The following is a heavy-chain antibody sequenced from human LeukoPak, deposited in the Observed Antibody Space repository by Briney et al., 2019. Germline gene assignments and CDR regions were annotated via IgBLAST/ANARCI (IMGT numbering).Heavy chain of an antibody. CDR1: DYTFTSYG. V-gene: IGHV1-18*01. J-gene: IGHJ4*02. CDR2: INPYNGNT. CDR3: ATATMVRDVHFDY. Sequence: GASVKVSCKASDYTFTSYGISWVRQAPGQGLEWMGWINPYNGNTNYAQKLQGRVTMTTDTSTSTAYMELRSLRSDDTAIYYCATATMVRDVHFDYWGQGTLVTVSS. D-gene: IGHD3-10*01.